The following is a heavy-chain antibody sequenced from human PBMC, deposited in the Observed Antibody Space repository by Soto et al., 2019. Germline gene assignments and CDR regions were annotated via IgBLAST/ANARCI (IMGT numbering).Heavy chain of an antibody. CDR1: GYTFTSYG. CDR2: ISAYKGNT. Sequence: GASVKVSCKASGYTFTSYGISWVRQAPGQGLEWMGWISAYKGNTNYAQKLQGRVTMTTDTSTSTAYMELRSLRSDDTAVYYCARDPDSTSHYYYYYGMDVWGQGTTVTVSS. D-gene: IGHD6-6*01. CDR3: ARDPDSTSHYYYYYGMDV. J-gene: IGHJ6*02. V-gene: IGHV1-18*04.